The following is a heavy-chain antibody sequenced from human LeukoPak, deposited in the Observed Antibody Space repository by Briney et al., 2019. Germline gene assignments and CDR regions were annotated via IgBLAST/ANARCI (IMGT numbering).Heavy chain of an antibody. CDR3: ARARLVNWFGP. Sequence: ASVKVSCKASGYTFTNYYMHWVRQAPGQGLEWMGIINPSGGSTSYAQKFQGRVTMTRDTSTSTVYMELSSLRSEDTAVYYCARARLVNWFGPWGQGTLVTVSS. D-gene: IGHD3-9*01. CDR1: GYTFTNYY. V-gene: IGHV1-46*01. CDR2: INPSGGST. J-gene: IGHJ5*02.